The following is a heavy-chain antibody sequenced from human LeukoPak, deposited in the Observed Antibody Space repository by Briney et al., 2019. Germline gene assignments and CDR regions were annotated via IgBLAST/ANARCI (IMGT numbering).Heavy chain of an antibody. CDR3: ARNVTAGFFDY. V-gene: IGHV4-38-2*01. CDR1: GSSITSDYF. CDR2: IYYSWGM. D-gene: IGHD1-1*01. Sequence: SETLSLTCAVSGSSITSDYFWGWIRQPPGKGLEWISTIYYSWGMYFTPSLKGRVTVSLDASKNQFSLKMTSLTAADTAIYYCARNVTAGFFDYWGQGIMVTVSS. J-gene: IGHJ4*02.